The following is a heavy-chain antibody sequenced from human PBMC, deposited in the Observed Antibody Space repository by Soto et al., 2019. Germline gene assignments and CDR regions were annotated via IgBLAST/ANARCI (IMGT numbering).Heavy chain of an antibody. Sequence: ASVKVSCKASGYTFTSYGISWVRQAPGQGLEWMGWISAYNGNTNYAQKLQGRVTMTTDTSTSTAYMELRSLRSDDTAVYYCARLGYCSSTSCYTSLYYYYYYGMGVWGQGTTVTVPS. CDR3: ARLGYCSSTSCYTSLYYYYYYGMGV. J-gene: IGHJ6*02. CDR2: ISAYNGNT. CDR1: GYTFTSYG. D-gene: IGHD2-2*02. V-gene: IGHV1-18*01.